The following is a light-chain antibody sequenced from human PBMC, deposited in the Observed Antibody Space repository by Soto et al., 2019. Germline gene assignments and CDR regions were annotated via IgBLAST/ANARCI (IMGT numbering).Light chain of an antibody. Sequence: EIVMTQSPATLSVSPGERATLSCRASQSVSSNLAWYQQKPGQAPRLLIYGASTRATGIPARFSGSGSGTEFTLTISSLQSEDCAVYDWQQDNNWPPWTFGQGNKVELK. CDR2: GAS. J-gene: IGKJ1*01. CDR1: QSVSSN. CDR3: QQDNNWPPWT. V-gene: IGKV3-15*01.